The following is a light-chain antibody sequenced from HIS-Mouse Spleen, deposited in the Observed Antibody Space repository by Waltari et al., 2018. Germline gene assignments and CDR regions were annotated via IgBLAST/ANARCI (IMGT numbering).Light chain of an antibody. CDR1: SSNIGSNY. CDR2: RKK. Sequence: QSVLTQPPSASGTPGQRVTISCSGSSSNIGSNYVYWYQQLPGTAPKHVTYRKKQRPAGVPDRFSGSKSGTSASLAISGLRSEDEADYYCAAWDDSLSGPVFGGGTKLTVL. CDR3: AAWDDSLSGPV. J-gene: IGLJ2*01. V-gene: IGLV1-47*01.